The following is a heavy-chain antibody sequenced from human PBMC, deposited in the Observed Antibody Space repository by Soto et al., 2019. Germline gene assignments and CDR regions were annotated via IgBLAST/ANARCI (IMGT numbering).Heavy chain of an antibody. CDR1: GFTFTSYS. V-gene: IGHV3-21*01. Sequence: PGGSLRLSCAASGFTFTSYSMNWVRQAPGKXLEWVSSISSSSSYIYYADSVKGRFTISRDNAKNSLYLQMNSLRAEDTAVYYCARGYQEGIVVVPAHSDYWGQGTLVTVSS. D-gene: IGHD2-2*01. J-gene: IGHJ4*02. CDR2: ISSSSSYI. CDR3: ARGYQEGIVVVPAHSDY.